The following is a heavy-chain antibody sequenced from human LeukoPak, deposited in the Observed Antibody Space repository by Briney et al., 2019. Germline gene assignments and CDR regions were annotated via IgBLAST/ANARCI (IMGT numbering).Heavy chain of an antibody. CDR3: ARAPVPTYYYDSSRYYRAFDI. Sequence: SETLSLTCTVSGGSISRDNFYWSWIRQPAGKGLEWIGRIYTSGSTNYNPSLKSRVTISVDTSKNQFSLKLSSVTAADTAVYYCARAPVPTYYYDSSRYYRAFDIWGQGTVVTVSS. CDR2: IYTSGST. D-gene: IGHD3-22*01. J-gene: IGHJ3*02. V-gene: IGHV4-61*02. CDR1: GGSISRDNFY.